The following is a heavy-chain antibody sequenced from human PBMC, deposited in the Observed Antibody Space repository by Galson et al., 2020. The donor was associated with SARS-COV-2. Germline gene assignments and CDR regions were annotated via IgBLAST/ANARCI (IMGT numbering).Heavy chain of an antibody. CDR2: TSATT. CDR3: AKDFVRGIGYMDV. CDR1: GFTFSRYG. D-gene: IGHD3-10*02. Sequence: GESLQISCVGSGFTFSRYGMSWVRQAPGQGLDWVATTSATTYYADSVRRRFIISRDDSKNTLYLQMNGLSADDTAVYYCAKDFVRGIGYMDVWGPGTTVTVSS. V-gene: IGHV3-23*01. J-gene: IGHJ6*03.